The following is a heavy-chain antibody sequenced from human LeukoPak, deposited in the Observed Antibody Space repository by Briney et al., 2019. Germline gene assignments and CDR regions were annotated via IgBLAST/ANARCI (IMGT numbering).Heavy chain of an antibody. V-gene: IGHV5-51*01. D-gene: IGHD3-22*01. CDR2: IYPGDSDT. J-gene: IGHJ4*02. CDR1: GYSFTTYW. Sequence: GESMKISCQGSGYSFTTYWIGWVRQMPGKGLEWMGIIYPGDSDTRYSPSFQGQVTISADKSISTAYLQWSSLKASDTAMYYCARHRSHSSGNLDYWGQGTLVTVSS. CDR3: ARHRSHSSGNLDY.